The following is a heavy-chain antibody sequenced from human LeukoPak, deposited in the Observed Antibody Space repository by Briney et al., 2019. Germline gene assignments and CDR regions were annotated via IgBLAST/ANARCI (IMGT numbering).Heavy chain of an antibody. J-gene: IGHJ4*02. CDR2: INPNTGDT. CDR3: ASGPKALDY. CDR1: GYTITGYY. V-gene: IGHV1-2*06. Sequence: ASVKVSCKASGYTITGYYMHWVRQAPGQGLEWMGRINPNTGDTNSARKFQGRITMTRDTSISTVYMELSSLRSEDTAVYYCASGPKALDYWGQGTLVTVSS.